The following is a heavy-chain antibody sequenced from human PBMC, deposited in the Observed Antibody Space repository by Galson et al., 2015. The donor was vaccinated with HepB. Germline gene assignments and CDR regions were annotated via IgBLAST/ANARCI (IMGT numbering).Heavy chain of an antibody. CDR3: ARIWRYSMSSTAFDH. V-gene: IGHV2-70*11. Sequence: PALVKPTQTLTLTCTFSGFSLSTSGMSVSWIRQPPGKAPEWLARIGWDDDKYYTPSLRTRLTISKDTSRNQVVLTMTNVDPVDTGTYYCARIWRYSMSSTAFDHWGQGTLVTVSS. J-gene: IGHJ4*02. D-gene: IGHD1-26*01. CDR1: GFSLSTSGMS. CDR2: IGWDDDK.